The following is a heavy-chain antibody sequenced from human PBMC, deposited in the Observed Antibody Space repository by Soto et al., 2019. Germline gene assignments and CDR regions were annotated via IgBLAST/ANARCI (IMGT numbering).Heavy chain of an antibody. CDR1: GFTFSSYG. Sequence: QVQLVESGGGVVQPGRSLRLSCAASGFTFSSYGMHWVRQAPGKGLEWVAVISYDGSNKYYADSVKGRFTISRDNSKNTLYLQMNSLSVEVTGVYYWAKVGVGWALPPAFAYWGQGTLVTVSS. CDR2: ISYDGSNK. CDR3: AKVGVGWALPPAFAY. V-gene: IGHV3-30*18. D-gene: IGHD1-26*01. J-gene: IGHJ4*02.